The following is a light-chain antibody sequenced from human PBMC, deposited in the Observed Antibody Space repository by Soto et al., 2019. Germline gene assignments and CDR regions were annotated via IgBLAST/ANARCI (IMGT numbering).Light chain of an antibody. CDR2: YDS. CDR1: NIGSKS. J-gene: IGLJ3*02. V-gene: IGLV3-21*04. CDR3: QVWDSSKGV. Sequence: SYELTQPPSVSVAPGKTARITCGGNNIGSKSVHWYQQKPGQAPVLVIYYDSDRPSVIPERFSGSNSGNTATLTISRVEAGDEADYYCQVWDSSKGVFGGGTKLTVL.